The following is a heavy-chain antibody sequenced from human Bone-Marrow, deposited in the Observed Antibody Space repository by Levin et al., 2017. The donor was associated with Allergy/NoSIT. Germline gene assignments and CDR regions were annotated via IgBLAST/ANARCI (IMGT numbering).Heavy chain of an antibody. V-gene: IGHV3-74*01. J-gene: IGHJ2*01. CDR2: INTDGSNT. Sequence: PGGSLRLSCAASGISFSRYWMHWVRQAPGKGLVWVSRINTDGSNTDYANSVEGRFTVSRDNAKNTVYLQIHILRAEDTAMYYCARDLYGEGSAYFDLWGRGTLVTVSS. D-gene: IGHD4/OR15-4a*01. CDR3: ARDLYGEGSAYFDL. CDR1: GISFSRYW.